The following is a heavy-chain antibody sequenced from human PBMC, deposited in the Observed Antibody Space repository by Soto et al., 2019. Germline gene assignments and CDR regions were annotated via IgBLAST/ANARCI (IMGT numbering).Heavy chain of an antibody. CDR3: ARGAPVSIWFDP. CDR1: GGTFSSYT. D-gene: IGHD4-4*01. V-gene: IGHV1-69*02. J-gene: IGHJ5*02. CDR2: IIPILGIA. Sequence: QVQLVQSGAEVKKPGSSVKVSCKASGGTFSSYTISWVRQAPGQGLEWMGRIIPILGIANYAQKFQGRVTITADKSTSTAYMELSSLRSEDTAVYYCARGAPVSIWFDPWGQGTLVTVSS.